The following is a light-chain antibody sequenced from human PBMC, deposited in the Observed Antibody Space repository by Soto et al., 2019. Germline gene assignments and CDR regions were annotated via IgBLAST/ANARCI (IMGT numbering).Light chain of an antibody. CDR2: AAS. V-gene: IGKV1-39*01. Sequence: DIQMTQSPSSLSASIGDRVTITCRASQSITTYLHWYQQKRGKAPKLLIYAASSLQSGVPSRFSGSGSGTDFTLTISSLQPEDFATYYCQHSYSIPPTFGQGTRLEIK. CDR1: QSITTY. CDR3: QHSYSIPPT. J-gene: IGKJ5*01.